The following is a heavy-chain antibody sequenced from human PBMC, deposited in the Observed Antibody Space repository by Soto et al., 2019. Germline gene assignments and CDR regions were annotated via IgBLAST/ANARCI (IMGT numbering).Heavy chain of an antibody. CDR1: AGSFSGYY. CDR2: INHSGST. CDR3: ARGSGNYNLSSGYSPRENYYMDV. J-gene: IGHJ6*03. V-gene: IGHV4-34*01. Sequence: SETLSLTCAVYAGSFSGYYWSWIRQSPGKGLEWIGEINHSGSTNYNPSLMSRVTISVDTSKSQFSLKLSSVTAADTGVYYCARGSGNYNLSSGYSPRENYYMDVWGKGTTVTVSS. D-gene: IGHD3-3*01.